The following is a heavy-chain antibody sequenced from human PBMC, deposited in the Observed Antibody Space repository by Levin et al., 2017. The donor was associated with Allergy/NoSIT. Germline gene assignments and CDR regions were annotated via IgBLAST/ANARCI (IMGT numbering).Heavy chain of an antibody. CDR1: GYSFTSYW. D-gene: IGHD1-1*01. V-gene: IGHV5-51*01. J-gene: IGHJ6*03. Sequence: GESLKISCQGSGYSFTSYWICWVRQMPGKGLEWMGIIYPGDSDTIYSPSFQGQVTISADTSISTAYLQWSSLQASDTAIYYCARRGTRDYYYYVDVWGKGTTVTVSS. CDR3: ARRGTRDYYYYVDV. CDR2: IYPGDSDT.